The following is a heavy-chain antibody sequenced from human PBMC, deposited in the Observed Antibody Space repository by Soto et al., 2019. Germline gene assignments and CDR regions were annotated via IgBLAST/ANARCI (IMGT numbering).Heavy chain of an antibody. V-gene: IGHV4-31*03. CDR2: IYYSGST. CDR3: ARFTYYYDSSGYL. D-gene: IGHD3-22*01. Sequence: SETLSLTCTVSGGSISSGGYYWNWIRQHPGKGLEWIGYIYYSGSTYYNPSLKSRVTISVDTSKNQFSLKLSSVTAADTAVYYCARFTYYYDSSGYLWGQGTLVTVSS. J-gene: IGHJ5*02. CDR1: GGSISSGGYY.